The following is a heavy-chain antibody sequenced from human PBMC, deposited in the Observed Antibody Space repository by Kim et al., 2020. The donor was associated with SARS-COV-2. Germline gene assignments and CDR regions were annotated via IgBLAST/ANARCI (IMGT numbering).Heavy chain of an antibody. V-gene: IGHV1-8*01. CDR1: GYTFTSYD. CDR2: MNPNSGNT. D-gene: IGHD2-21*01. CDR3: ARGHLKSIVVVIAPRPYYYYMDV. J-gene: IGHJ6*03. Sequence: ASVKVSCKASGYTFTSYDINWVRQATGQGLEWMGWMNPNSGNTGYAQKFQGRVTMTGNTSISTAYMELSSLRSEDTAVYYCARGHLKSIVVVIAPRPYYYYMDVWGKGTTVTVSS.